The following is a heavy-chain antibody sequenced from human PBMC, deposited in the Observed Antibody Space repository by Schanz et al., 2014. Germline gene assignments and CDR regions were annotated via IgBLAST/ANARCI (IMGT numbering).Heavy chain of an antibody. CDR1: GFSVSTHY. Sequence: DVQLVESGGGLIQPGGSLRLSCAVSGFSVSTHYMSWARQAPGKGLEWISSLYINAGSTRYADSVKGRFFISRDSSKNTLFLQMNSLRADDTAIYFCARDEGRDGYNLAFDVWGQGTLVTVSS. D-gene: IGHD2-21*01. V-gene: IGHV3-53*01. CDR3: ARDEGRDGYNLAFDV. CDR2: LYINAGST. J-gene: IGHJ3*01.